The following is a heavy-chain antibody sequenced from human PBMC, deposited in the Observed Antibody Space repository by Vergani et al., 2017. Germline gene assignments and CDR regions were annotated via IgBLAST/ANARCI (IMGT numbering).Heavy chain of an antibody. J-gene: IGHJ5*02. CDR1: GAAIKDFY. Sequence: QVQLRQWGAGLVKPSETLSLTCTVSGAAIKDFYWSWFRQPPGKGLEWIGYVYYTGSTTYNPSLKSRVTISVDTSNNQFSLRMTSLTAADTAIYYCARDRDLYCRSTTSCHNWFDPWGQGSLVTVSS. D-gene: IGHD2/OR15-2a*01. CDR3: ARDRDLYCRSTTSCHNWFDP. V-gene: IGHV4-59*01. CDR2: VYYTGST.